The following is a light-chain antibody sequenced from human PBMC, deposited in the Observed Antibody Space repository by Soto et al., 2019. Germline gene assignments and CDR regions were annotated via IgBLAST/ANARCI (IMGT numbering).Light chain of an antibody. V-gene: IGKV1-39*01. J-gene: IGKJ1*01. CDR3: QQSYNTPRT. CDR2: AAS. CDR1: QAISNY. Sequence: DIQMTQSPSSLSASVGDRVTITCRASQAISNYLNWYQQKPGKAPKLLIFAASSLQSGVPSKFSGSGSGTEFTLTISSLQPEDFATYYCQQSYNTPRTFGQGTKVDIK.